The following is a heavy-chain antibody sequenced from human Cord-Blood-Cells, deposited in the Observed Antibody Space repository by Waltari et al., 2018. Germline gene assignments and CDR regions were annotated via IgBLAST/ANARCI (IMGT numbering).Heavy chain of an antibody. Sequence: EVQLVESGGGLVQPGGSLRLSCAASGFTFSSYWMSWVRQAPGKGLEWVANIKQDGSEKYYVDSVKGRFTISRDNAKNSLYLQMNSLRAEDTAVYYCARDWVVGAPYYFDYWGQGTLVTVSS. V-gene: IGHV3-7*01. CDR3: ARDWVVGAPYYFDY. J-gene: IGHJ4*02. CDR1: GFTFSSYW. CDR2: IKQDGSEK. D-gene: IGHD1-26*01.